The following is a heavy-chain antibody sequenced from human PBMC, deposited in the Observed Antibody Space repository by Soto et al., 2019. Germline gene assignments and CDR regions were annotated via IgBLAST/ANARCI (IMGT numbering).Heavy chain of an antibody. CDR1: GYTFTSYA. J-gene: IGHJ4*02. V-gene: IGHV1-3*01. CDR2: INAGNGNT. CDR3: ARSPTTYCGGDCYLPAYFDY. D-gene: IGHD2-21*02. Sequence: ASVKVSCKASGYTFTSYAMHWVRQAPGQRLEWMGWINAGNGNTKYSQKFQGRVTITRDTSTSTAYMELSSLRSEDTAVYYCARSPTTYCGGDCYLPAYFDYWGQGTLVTVSS.